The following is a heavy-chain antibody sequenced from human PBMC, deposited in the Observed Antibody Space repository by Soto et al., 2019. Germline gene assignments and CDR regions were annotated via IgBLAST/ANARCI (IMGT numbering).Heavy chain of an antibody. J-gene: IGHJ4*02. D-gene: IGHD6-13*01. CDR3: AKAVSSWYGASDY. CDR2: ISYDGSNK. Sequence: QVQLVESGGGVVQPGRSLRLSCAASGFTFSSYGMHWVRQAPGKGLEWVAVISYDGSNKYYADSVKGRFTISRDNSKNTLYLQMNSLRAEDTAVYYCAKAVSSWYGASDYWGQGTLVTVSS. CDR1: GFTFSSYG. V-gene: IGHV3-30*18.